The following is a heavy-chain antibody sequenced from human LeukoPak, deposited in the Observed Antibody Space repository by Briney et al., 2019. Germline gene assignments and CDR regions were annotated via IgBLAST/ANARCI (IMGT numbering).Heavy chain of an antibody. V-gene: IGHV1-8*01. Sequence: ASVKVSCKASGYTFTSYDINWVRQATGQGLEWMGWMNPNSGNTGYAQKFQGRVTMTRNTSISTAYMELSSLRSEDTAVYYCASADYGDRRDGDAFDIWGQGTMVTVSS. D-gene: IGHD4-17*01. CDR2: MNPNSGNT. CDR3: ASADYGDRRDGDAFDI. J-gene: IGHJ3*02. CDR1: GYTFTSYD.